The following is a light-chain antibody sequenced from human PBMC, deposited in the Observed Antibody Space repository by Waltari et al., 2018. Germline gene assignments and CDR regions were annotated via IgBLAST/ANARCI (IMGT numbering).Light chain of an antibody. CDR3: SSYGGRNNLL. J-gene: IGLJ3*02. CDR1: SSAIGGFNY. CDR2: EVN. V-gene: IGLV2-8*01. Sequence: QSALTQPPSASGSPGQSVTISCTGTSSAIGGFNYVSWYQQNPGQAPKLLIYEVNKRPSGIHDRFSGSKSGNTASLTVSGLQAEDEAEYYCSSYGGRNNLLFGEGTKLTVL.